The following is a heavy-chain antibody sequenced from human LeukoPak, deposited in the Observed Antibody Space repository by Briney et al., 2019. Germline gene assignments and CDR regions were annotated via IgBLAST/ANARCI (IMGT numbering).Heavy chain of an antibody. CDR1: GFTFSHYA. CDR3: AKERAVVPRGGMDV. J-gene: IGHJ6*02. V-gene: IGHV3-23*01. D-gene: IGHD2-2*01. CDR2: ISGSGDNT. Sequence: GGSLRLSCAASGFTFSHYAMSWVRQAPGKGLEWVSAISGSGDNTYYADSVKGRFTISRDNSKNTLYVQMNGLRVEDTAVYYCAKERAVVPRGGMDVWGQGTTVFVSS.